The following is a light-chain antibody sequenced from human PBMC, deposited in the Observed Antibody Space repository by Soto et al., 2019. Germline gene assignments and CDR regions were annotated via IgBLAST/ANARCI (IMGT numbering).Light chain of an antibody. CDR1: QTIRSTY. V-gene: IGKV3-20*01. Sequence: ETVLTQSPGTLSLSPGERATLSCWASQTIRSTYLAWYRQTPGQGPRLLIYGASNRATGIADRFSGSGSGTDFTLISSRLEPEDFALYYCQQYSSSPWTFSQGTKREIK. J-gene: IGKJ1*01. CDR2: GAS. CDR3: QQYSSSPWT.